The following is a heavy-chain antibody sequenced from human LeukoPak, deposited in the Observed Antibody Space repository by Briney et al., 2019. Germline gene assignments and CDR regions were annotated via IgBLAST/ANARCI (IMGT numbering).Heavy chain of an antibody. V-gene: IGHV4-39*01. CDR2: ISYSGST. J-gene: IGHJ5*02. CDR1: GGSISGYDYY. Sequence: SETLSLTCTVSGGSISGYDYYWGWTRQPPGKGLEWIGSISYSGSTYYNPSLKSRVIISVDTSKNQFSLKVNSVTAADTAVYYCARLGYCSSTSCHLSWFDPWGQGTLVAVSS. D-gene: IGHD2-2*01. CDR3: ARLGYCSSTSCHLSWFDP.